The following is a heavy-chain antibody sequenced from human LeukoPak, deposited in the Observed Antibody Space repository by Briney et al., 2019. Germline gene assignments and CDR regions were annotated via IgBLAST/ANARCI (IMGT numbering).Heavy chain of an antibody. CDR1: GFTFSSYS. CDR3: ARDRGFGDVRYYYYYRMDV. J-gene: IGHJ6*02. V-gene: IGHV3-21*01. D-gene: IGHD3-10*01. Sequence: GGSLRLSCAASGFTFSSYSMNWVRQAPGKGLEWVSSISSSSSYIYYADSVKGRFTISRDNAKNSLYLQMNSLRAEDTAVYYCARDRGFGDVRYYYYYRMDVWGQGTTVTVSS. CDR2: ISSSSSYI.